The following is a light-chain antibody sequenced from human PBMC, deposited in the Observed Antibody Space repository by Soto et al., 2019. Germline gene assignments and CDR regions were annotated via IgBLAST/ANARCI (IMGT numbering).Light chain of an antibody. CDR1: QSISSY. CDR2: AAS. J-gene: IGKJ1*01. Sequence: DIQMTQSPSSLSASVGDRVTITCRASQSISSYLNWYQQKPGKAPKLLIYAASSFQSGVPSRFSGNGPRTNFTLTIISLEPEDFATYYCQPSYSTPPWTFDEGTKEQIK. V-gene: IGKV1-39*01. CDR3: QPSYSTPPWT.